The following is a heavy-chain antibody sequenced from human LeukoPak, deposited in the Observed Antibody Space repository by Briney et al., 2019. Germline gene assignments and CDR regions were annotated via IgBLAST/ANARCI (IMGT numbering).Heavy chain of an antibody. CDR3: ARDGVEFYNWFDP. J-gene: IGHJ5*02. CDR1: GFTFSSYW. V-gene: IGHV3-74*01. Sequence: GGSLRLSCAASGFTFSSYWMHWVRQAPGKGLVWVSRINSDGSSTTYADSVKGRFTISRDNAKNTLYLQMNSLRAEDTAVYYCARDGVEFYNWFDPWGQGTLVTVSS. D-gene: IGHD2-21*01. CDR2: INSDGSST.